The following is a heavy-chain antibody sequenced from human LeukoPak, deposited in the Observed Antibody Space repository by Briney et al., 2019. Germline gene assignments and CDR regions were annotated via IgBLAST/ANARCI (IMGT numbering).Heavy chain of an antibody. CDR1: GYTFTSYG. CDR3: ARDRYGTGWPFDY. CDR2: ISAYNGNT. Sequence: ASVKVSCKTSGYTFTSYGISWVRQAPGQGLEWMGWISAYNGNTNYAQKLQGRVTLTTDTSTSTAYMELRSLRSDDTAMYYCARDRYGTGWPFDYWGQGTLVTVSS. D-gene: IGHD6-19*01. J-gene: IGHJ4*02. V-gene: IGHV1-18*01.